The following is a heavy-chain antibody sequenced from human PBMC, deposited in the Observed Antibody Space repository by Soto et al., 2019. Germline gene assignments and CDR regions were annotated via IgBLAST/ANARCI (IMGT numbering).Heavy chain of an antibody. J-gene: IGHJ3*02. Sequence: QVQLVQSGADVKKPGSSVKVSCKASGGTFSSYGISWVRQAPGQGLEWMGGIIPPFGTTHYAQKLQGRVTITADESTSTADMDVSSLRSEDTAVYYCARTRRATYLRDAFDIWGQGTMVTVSS. CDR2: IIPPFGTT. CDR3: ARTRRATYLRDAFDI. V-gene: IGHV1-69*01. CDR1: GGTFSSYG.